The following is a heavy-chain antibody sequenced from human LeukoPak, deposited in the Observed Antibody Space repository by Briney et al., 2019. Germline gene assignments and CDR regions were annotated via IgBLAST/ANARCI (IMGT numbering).Heavy chain of an antibody. J-gene: IGHJ4*02. CDR1: RFTFSSYA. CDR3: AKNDFWSGYPWDY. CDR2: ISGSGGST. V-gene: IGHV3-23*01. D-gene: IGHD3-3*01. Sequence: PGGSLRLSCAASRFTFSSYAMSWVRQAPGKGLEWVSAISGSGGSTYYADSVKGRFTISRDNSKNTLYLQMNSLRAEDTAVYYCAKNDFWSGYPWDYWGQGTLVTVSS.